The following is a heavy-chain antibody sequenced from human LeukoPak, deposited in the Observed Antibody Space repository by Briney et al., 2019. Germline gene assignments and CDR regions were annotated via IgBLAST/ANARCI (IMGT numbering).Heavy chain of an antibody. V-gene: IGHV1-18*01. CDR2: ISAYNGNT. D-gene: IGHD6-13*01. CDR3: ARDGAAAALDWFDP. CDR1: GYIFTSYG. Sequence: ASVKVSCKASGYIFTSYGISWVRQAPGQGLEWMGWISAYNGNTNYAQKLQGRVTMTTDTSTSTAYMELRSLRSDDTAVYYCARDGAAAALDWFDPWGQGTLVTVSS. J-gene: IGHJ5*02.